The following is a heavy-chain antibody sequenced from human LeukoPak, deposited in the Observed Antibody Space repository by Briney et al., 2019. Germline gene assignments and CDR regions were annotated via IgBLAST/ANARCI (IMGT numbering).Heavy chain of an antibody. CDR1: GGSFSGYY. CDR3: ARDSVDTAMVMDY. Sequence: SETLSLTCAVYGGSFSGYYWSWIRQPPGKGREWIGEINHSGSTNYNPSLKSRVTISVDTSKNQFSLKLSSVTAADTAVYYCARDSVDTAMVMDYWGQGTLVTVSS. V-gene: IGHV4-34*01. CDR2: INHSGST. D-gene: IGHD5-18*01. J-gene: IGHJ4*02.